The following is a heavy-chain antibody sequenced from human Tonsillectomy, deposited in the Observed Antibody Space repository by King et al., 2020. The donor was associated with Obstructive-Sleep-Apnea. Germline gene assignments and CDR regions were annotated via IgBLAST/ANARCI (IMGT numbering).Heavy chain of an antibody. CDR3: ASGGYDILTGYQGWFDP. CDR1: GGTFSSYA. J-gene: IGHJ5*02. Sequence: QLVQSGAEVKKPGSSVKVSCKASGGTFSSYAISWVRQAPGQGLEWMGGIIPIFGTANYARKFQGRVTITADESTSTAYMELSSLRSEDTAVYYCASGGYDILTGYQGWFDPWGQGTLVTVSS. D-gene: IGHD3-9*01. V-gene: IGHV1-69*12. CDR2: IIPIFGTA.